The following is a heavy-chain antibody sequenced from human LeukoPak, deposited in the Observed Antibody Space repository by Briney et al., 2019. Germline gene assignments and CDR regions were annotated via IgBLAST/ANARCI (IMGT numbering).Heavy chain of an antibody. D-gene: IGHD5-24*01. Sequence: ASVKVSCKASGYTFTSYGISWVRQAPGQGLEWIGWISAYTGNTNYVQKLQGRVTMTTDTSTSTAYMELRSLRSDDTAVYYCAMKAVPRPRLHDAFDFWGQGTVVSVSS. CDR2: ISAYTGNT. V-gene: IGHV1-18*01. J-gene: IGHJ3*01. CDR1: GYTFTSYG. CDR3: AMKAVPRPRLHDAFDF.